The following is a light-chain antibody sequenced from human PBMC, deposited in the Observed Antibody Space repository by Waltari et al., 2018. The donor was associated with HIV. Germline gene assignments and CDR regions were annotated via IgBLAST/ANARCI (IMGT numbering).Light chain of an antibody. J-gene: IGKJ3*01. CDR1: PSVLYSSSSKNY. V-gene: IGKV4-1*01. CDR3: QQYYSLPFT. CDR2: WAS. Sequence: DIVMTQSPASLVVSLGERATINCKSSPSVLYSSSSKNYLAWCQQKPGQSPKLLIYWASTRESGVPDRFSGGGSGTDFTLTISSLQAEDVTVYYCQQYYSLPFTFGPGTKVDIK.